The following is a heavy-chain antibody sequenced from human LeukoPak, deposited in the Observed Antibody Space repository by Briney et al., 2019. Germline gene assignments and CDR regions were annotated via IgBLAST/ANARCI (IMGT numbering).Heavy chain of an antibody. Sequence: SETLSLTCAVYGGSFSDYQWSWIRQPPGEGLEWIGEINHSGDTNYNPSLKSRVTISVDTSKNQFSLKVTSATATDTAVYYCARGLIDGHNSHSLDYWAQGTLVTVSS. D-gene: IGHD5-24*01. J-gene: IGHJ4*02. CDR3: ARGLIDGHNSHSLDY. CDR2: INHSGDT. V-gene: IGHV4-34*01. CDR1: GGSFSDYQ.